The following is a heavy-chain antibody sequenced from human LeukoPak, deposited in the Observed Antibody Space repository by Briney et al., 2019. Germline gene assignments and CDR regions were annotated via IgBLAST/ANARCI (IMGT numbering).Heavy chain of an antibody. CDR2: ISSSSSTI. V-gene: IGHV3-48*04. CDR3: ARDRLGGGDCYDY. J-gene: IGHJ4*02. Sequence: PGGSLRLSCAASGFTFSSYSMNWVRQAPGKGLEWVSYISSSSSTIYYADSVKGRFTISRDNAKNSLYLQMNSLRAEDTAVYYCARDRLGGGDCYDYWGQGTLVTVSS. D-gene: IGHD2-21*01. CDR1: GFTFSSYS.